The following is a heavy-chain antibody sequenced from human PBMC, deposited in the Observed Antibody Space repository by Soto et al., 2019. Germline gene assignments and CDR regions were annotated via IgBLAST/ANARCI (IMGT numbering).Heavy chain of an antibody. CDR1: GGSFSGHS. CDR2: INHSGRV. D-gene: IGHD3-22*01. J-gene: IGHJ5*01. V-gene: IGHV4-34*01. CDR3: STRAYDTNGYYRFDT. Sequence: SETLSLTCAVYGGSFSGHSWTWIRQSPGRGLEWIGDINHSGRVNYSPSLKSRVTISLDTSKNQFSLTLSAVTAADTAMYYCSTRAYDTNGYYRFDTWGQGTLVTVSS.